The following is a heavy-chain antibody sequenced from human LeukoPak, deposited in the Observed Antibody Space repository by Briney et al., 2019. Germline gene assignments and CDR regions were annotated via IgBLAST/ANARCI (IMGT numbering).Heavy chain of an antibody. CDR3: AKGSYDSSGYLYYFDY. CDR2: INSSGGST. Sequence: GGSLRLSCAAYGFTFSSNAMSWVRQAPGKGLEWVSAINSSGGSTYYADSVKGRFTISRDNSKNTLYLQMNSLRAEDTAVYYCAKGSYDSSGYLYYFDYWGQGTLVTVSS. V-gene: IGHV3-23*01. CDR1: GFTFSSNA. D-gene: IGHD3-22*01. J-gene: IGHJ4*02.